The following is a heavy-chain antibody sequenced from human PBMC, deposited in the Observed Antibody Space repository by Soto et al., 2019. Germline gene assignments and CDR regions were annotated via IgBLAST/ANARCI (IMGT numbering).Heavy chain of an antibody. CDR2: IYYSGST. J-gene: IGHJ4*02. Sequence: SETLSLTCTGSGGSISSSSYYWGWIRQPPGKGLEWIGSIYYSGSTYYNPSLKSRVTISVDTSKNQFSLKLSSVTAADTAVYYCARRRRPRYYDFWSGYYYFDYWGQGTLVTVSS. D-gene: IGHD3-3*01. CDR1: GGSISSSSYY. V-gene: IGHV4-39*01. CDR3: ARRRRPRYYDFWSGYYYFDY.